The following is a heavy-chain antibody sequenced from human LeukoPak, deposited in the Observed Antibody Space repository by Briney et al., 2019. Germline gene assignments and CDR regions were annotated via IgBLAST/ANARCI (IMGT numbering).Heavy chain of an antibody. Sequence: PGGSLRLSCAASGFTVSDNYMTWVRQAPGRGLEWVSIIYTGGTTHYADSVKGRFTISRDNSKNTLYLQMNSLRAEDTAVYYCARSIYNYVWGSYDYWGQGTLVTVSS. CDR1: GFTVSDNY. CDR2: IYTGGTT. V-gene: IGHV3-66*01. J-gene: IGHJ4*02. CDR3: ARSIYNYVWGSYDY. D-gene: IGHD3-16*01.